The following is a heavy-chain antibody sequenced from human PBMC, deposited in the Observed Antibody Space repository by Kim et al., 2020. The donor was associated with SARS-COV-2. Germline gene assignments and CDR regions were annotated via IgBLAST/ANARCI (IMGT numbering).Heavy chain of an antibody. Sequence: GGSLRLSCAASGFTFSSYSMNWVRQAPGKGLEWVSSISSSSSYIYYADSVKGRFTISRDNAKNSLYLQMNSLRAEDTAVYYCARDHPITMIDDYWGQGTLVTVSS. CDR1: GFTFSSYS. CDR3: ARDHPITMIDDY. D-gene: IGHD3-22*01. V-gene: IGHV3-21*01. CDR2: ISSSSSYI. J-gene: IGHJ4*02.